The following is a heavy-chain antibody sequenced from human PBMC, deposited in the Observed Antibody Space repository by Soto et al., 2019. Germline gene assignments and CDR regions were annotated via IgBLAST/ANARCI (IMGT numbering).Heavy chain of an antibody. CDR2: ISAAGDP. CDR3: ARTDIDFYGLDV. J-gene: IGHJ6*02. Sequence: EVQLVESGGGLVQPGGSLRLSCEASGFTFRNYDMHWVRPGTGKGLEWVSGISAAGDPDYADSVEGRFTISRENAQNSFLLQMNSLRVGDTAVYYCARTDIDFYGLDVWGQGTTVIVSS. V-gene: IGHV3-13*05. CDR1: GFTFRNYD.